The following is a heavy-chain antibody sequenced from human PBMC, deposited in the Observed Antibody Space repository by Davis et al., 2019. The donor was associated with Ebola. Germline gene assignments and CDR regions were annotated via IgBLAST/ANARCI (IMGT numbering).Heavy chain of an antibody. D-gene: IGHD2-15*01. V-gene: IGHV3-30*18. Sequence: PGGSLRLSCAASGFTFSTYGMHWVRQAPGKGLEWVAVISYDGSNKYYANSVKGRFTISRDNSKNTLYLQMNSLRAEDTAVYYCAKDRVGSGGSCYSFDYWGQGTLVTVSS. CDR3: AKDRVGSGGSCYSFDY. J-gene: IGHJ4*02. CDR1: GFTFSTYG. CDR2: ISYDGSNK.